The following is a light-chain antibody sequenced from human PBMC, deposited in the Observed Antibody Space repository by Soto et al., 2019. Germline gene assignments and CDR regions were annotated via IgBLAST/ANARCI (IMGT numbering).Light chain of an antibody. Sequence: EIVLTQSPGTLSLSPGERATLSCRASQSVSSSYLAWYQQKPGQAPRFLIYGTSSRATGIPDRFSGSGSGTDESPTTSRREHQDDAVYYCHQHYSTHTTLGQGTKVDIK. CDR2: GTS. V-gene: IGKV3-20*01. CDR3: HQHYSTHTT. CDR1: QSVSSSY. J-gene: IGKJ1*01.